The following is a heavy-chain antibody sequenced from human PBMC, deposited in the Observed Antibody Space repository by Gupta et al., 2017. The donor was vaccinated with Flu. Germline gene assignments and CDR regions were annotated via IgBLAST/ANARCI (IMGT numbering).Heavy chain of an antibody. Sequence: EMQLVESGGGLVQPGGSLRLSCAASGFTFSSSYLQWVRQAPGKGLVWVSRINPDGSSTTYAESVKGRFTISRDNAKNTLYLQMNSLGDDDTAVYYCATVTSGCWGQGTLVIVSS. V-gene: IGHV3-74*03. CDR3: ATVTSGC. CDR1: GFTFSSSY. CDR2: INPDGSST. J-gene: IGHJ4*02. D-gene: IGHD4-17*01.